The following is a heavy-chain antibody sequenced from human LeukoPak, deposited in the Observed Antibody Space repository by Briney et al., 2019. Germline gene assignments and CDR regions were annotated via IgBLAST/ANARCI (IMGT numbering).Heavy chain of an antibody. CDR2: INSDGSST. V-gene: IGHV3-74*01. CDR1: GFTFSSYW. J-gene: IGHJ4*02. D-gene: IGHD6-6*01. Sequence: GGSLRLSCAASGFTFSSYWMHWVRQAPGKGLVWVPRINSDGSSTSYADSVKGRFTISRDNAKNTLYLQMNSLRAEDTAVYYCVRGGYSSSFRFDYWGQGSLVTVSS. CDR3: VRGGYSSSFRFDY.